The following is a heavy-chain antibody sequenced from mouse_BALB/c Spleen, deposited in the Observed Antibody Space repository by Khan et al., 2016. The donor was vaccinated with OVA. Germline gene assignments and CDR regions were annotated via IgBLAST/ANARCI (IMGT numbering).Heavy chain of an antibody. CDR1: GFTFSRFG. CDR3: ARDANFDY. Sequence: EVMLVESGGGLVQPGGSRKLSCAASGFTFSRFGMHWVRQAPEKGLEWVASISSGGSSIYYPDTVKGRFTISRDNPKNTLFLQMTSLRSEDTAMYYCARDANFDYWGQGTTLTVSS. V-gene: IGHV5-17*02. CDR2: ISSGGSSI. J-gene: IGHJ2*01.